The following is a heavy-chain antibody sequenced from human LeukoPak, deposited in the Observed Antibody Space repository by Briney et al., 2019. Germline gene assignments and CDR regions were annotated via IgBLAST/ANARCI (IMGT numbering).Heavy chain of an antibody. CDR3: AKARGRDIVVVPAARYFDY. CDR2: ISGSGGST. J-gene: IGHJ4*02. CDR1: GFTFSSYA. D-gene: IGHD2-2*01. Sequence: GGSLRLSCAASGFTFSSYAMSWVRQAPGKGLEWVSAISGSGGSTYYADSVKGRFTISRDNSKNTLYLQMNSLRAEDTAVYYCAKARGRDIVVVPAARYFDYWGQGTLVTVSS. V-gene: IGHV3-23*01.